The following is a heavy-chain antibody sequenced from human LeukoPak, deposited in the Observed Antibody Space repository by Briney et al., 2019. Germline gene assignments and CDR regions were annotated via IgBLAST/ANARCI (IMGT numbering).Heavy chain of an antibody. Sequence: ASVKVSCKASGYTFIGYYMHWVRPAPRQGLEWMGWINPNSGGTNYAQKPQGRVTMTRDTPVSTADMELSRLRSDDTAVYYCASSNPYSSSWLYYYYYGMDVWGQGTTVTVSS. J-gene: IGHJ6*02. CDR1: GYTFIGYY. D-gene: IGHD6-13*01. CDR3: ASSNPYSSSWLYYYYYGMDV. CDR2: INPNSGGT. V-gene: IGHV1-2*02.